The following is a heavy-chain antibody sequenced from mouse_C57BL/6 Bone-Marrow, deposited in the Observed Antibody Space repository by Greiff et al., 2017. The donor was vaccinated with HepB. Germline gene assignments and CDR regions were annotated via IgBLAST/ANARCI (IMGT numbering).Heavy chain of an antibody. CDR2: INPSTGGT. D-gene: IGHD1-1*01. J-gene: IGHJ3*01. CDR1: GYSFTGYY. Sequence: VQLKQSGPELVKPGASVKISCKASGYSFTGYYMNWVKQSPEKSLEWIGEINPSTGGTTYNQKFKAKATLTVDKSSSTAYMQLKSLTSEDSAVYYCARLTTVVAKRFAYWGQGTLVTVSA. V-gene: IGHV1-42*01. CDR3: ARLTTVVAKRFAY.